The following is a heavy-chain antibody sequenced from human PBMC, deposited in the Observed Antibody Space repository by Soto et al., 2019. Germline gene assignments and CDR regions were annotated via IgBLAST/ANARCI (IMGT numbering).Heavy chain of an antibody. V-gene: IGHV3-23*01. CDR1: GFTFSSYA. J-gene: IGHJ4*02. D-gene: IGHD3-22*01. Sequence: GGSLRLSCAAPGFTFSSYAMSWVRQAPGKGLEWVSAISGSGGSTYYADSVKGRFTISRDNSKNTLYLQMNSLRAEDTAVYYCAKDYYYDSSGYLKVFDYWGQGTLVTVSS. CDR3: AKDYYYDSSGYLKVFDY. CDR2: ISGSGGST.